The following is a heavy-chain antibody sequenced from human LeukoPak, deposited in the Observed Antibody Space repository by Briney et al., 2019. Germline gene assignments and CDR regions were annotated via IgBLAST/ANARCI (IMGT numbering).Heavy chain of an antibody. CDR1: GGSISSSSYY. V-gene: IGHV4-39*01. Sequence: SETLSLTCTVSGGSISSSSYYWGWIRQPPGKGLEWIGSIYYSGSTYYNPSLESRVTISVDTSKNQFSLKLSSVTAADTAVYYCARLADWVLRYSGYCYSMDVWGKGTTVTVSS. CDR2: IYYSGST. CDR3: ARLADWVLRYSGYCYSMDV. J-gene: IGHJ6*03. D-gene: IGHD3-9*01.